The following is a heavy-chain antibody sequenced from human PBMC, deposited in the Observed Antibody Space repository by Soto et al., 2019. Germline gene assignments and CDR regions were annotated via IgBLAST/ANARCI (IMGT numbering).Heavy chain of an antibody. J-gene: IGHJ4*02. D-gene: IGHD1-26*01. CDR3: ARDLLMKRGSSYSHDY. CDR1: GGTFSSYA. V-gene: IGHV1-69*13. CDR2: IIPIFGTA. Sequence: SVKVSCKASGGTFSSYAISWVRQAPGQGLEWMGGIIPIFGTANYAQKFQGRVTITADESTSTAYMELSSLRSEDTAVYYCARDLLMKRGSSYSHDYWGQGTLVTVYS.